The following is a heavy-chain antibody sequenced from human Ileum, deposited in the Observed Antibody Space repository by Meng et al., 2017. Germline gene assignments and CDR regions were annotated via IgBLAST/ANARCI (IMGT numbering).Heavy chain of an antibody. J-gene: IGHJ4*02. CDR3: ARDTVGTTLGDY. CDR1: GYIFTRYG. Sequence: QVQLVHSGAEVKKPGASVKVSCKASGYIFTRYGIGWVRQAPGQGLEWMGWISAYSGNTKYAQKLQGRVTMTTDTSTSTAYMELRNLRSDDTAVYYCARDTVGTTLGDYWGQGTLVTVSS. CDR2: ISAYSGNT. D-gene: IGHD4-23*01. V-gene: IGHV1-18*01.